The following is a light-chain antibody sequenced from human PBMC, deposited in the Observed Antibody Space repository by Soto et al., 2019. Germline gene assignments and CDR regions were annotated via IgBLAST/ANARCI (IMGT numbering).Light chain of an antibody. CDR3: AAWDDTLNGPV. Sequence: QSVLAQPPSASGTPGQRVSISCSGSSSNIESNSVNWYRHLPGTAPKLLIYSDNQRPSGVPDRISGSESGTSASLAISGLQSEDEADYYCAAWDDTLNGPVFGPGTKVTVL. CDR2: SDN. J-gene: IGLJ1*01. V-gene: IGLV1-44*01. CDR1: SSNIESNS.